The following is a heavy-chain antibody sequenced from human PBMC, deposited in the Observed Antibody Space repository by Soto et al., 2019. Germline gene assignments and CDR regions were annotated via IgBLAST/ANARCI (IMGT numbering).Heavy chain of an antibody. J-gene: IGHJ6*02. CDR1: GGSFSGYY. Sequence: QVQLQQWGAGLLKPSETLSLTCAVYGGSFSGYYWSWIRQPPGKGLEWIGEINHSGSTNYNPSLKRRVTISVDTSKNQFSLKLSSVTAADTAVYYCARLVRYCSGGSCYFYYYYGMDVWGQGTTVTVSS. CDR2: INHSGST. D-gene: IGHD2-15*01. CDR3: ARLVRYCSGGSCYFYYYYGMDV. V-gene: IGHV4-34*01.